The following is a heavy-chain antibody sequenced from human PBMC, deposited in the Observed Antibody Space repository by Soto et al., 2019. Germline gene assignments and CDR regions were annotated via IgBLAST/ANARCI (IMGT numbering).Heavy chain of an antibody. CDR2: IYTSGST. J-gene: IGHJ6*02. D-gene: IGHD6-6*01. V-gene: IGHV4-4*07. CDR3: AREGGGGAARRYGMDV. Sequence: PSETLSLTCTVSGVSISSYYWSWIRQPAGKGLEWIGRIYTSGSTNYNPSLKSRVTMSVDTSKNQFSLKLSSVTAADTAVYYCAREGGGGAARRYGMDVWGQGTTVTVSS. CDR1: GVSISSYY.